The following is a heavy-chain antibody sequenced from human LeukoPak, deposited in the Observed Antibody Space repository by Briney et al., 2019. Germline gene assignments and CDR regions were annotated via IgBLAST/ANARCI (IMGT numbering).Heavy chain of an antibody. CDR2: IIPIFGTA. V-gene: IGHV1-69*05. J-gene: IGHJ4*02. D-gene: IGHD1-7*01. Sequence: ASVKVSCKASGGTFSSYAISWVRQAPGQGLEWMGGIIPIFGTANYAQKLQGRVTMTTDTSTSTAYMELRSLRSDDTAVYYCARDTGTGTTFYWGQGTLVTVSS. CDR3: ARDTGTGTTFY. CDR1: GGTFSSYA.